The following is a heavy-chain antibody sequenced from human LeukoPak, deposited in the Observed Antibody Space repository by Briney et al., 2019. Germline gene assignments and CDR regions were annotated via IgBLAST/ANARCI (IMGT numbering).Heavy chain of an antibody. V-gene: IGHV3-7*01. D-gene: IGHD6-13*01. Sequence: SGGSLRLSCAASGFTFSSYWMSWVRQAPGKGLEWVANIKQDGSEKYYVDSVKGRFTISRDNAKNSLYLQMNSLRAEDTAVYYCARVTHSSSWYGYRYWDQGTLVTVSS. J-gene: IGHJ4*02. CDR3: ARVTHSSSWYGYRY. CDR1: GFTFSSYW. CDR2: IKQDGSEK.